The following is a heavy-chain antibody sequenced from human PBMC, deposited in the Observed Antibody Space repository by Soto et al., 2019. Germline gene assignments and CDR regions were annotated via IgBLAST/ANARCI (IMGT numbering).Heavy chain of an antibody. V-gene: IGHV3-66*01. CDR2: IYSGGST. CDR1: GFTVSSNY. J-gene: IGHJ3*02. Sequence: GGSLRLSCAASGFTVSSNYMSWVRQAPGKGLEWVSVIYSGGSTYYADSVKGRFTISRDKSKNTLYLQMNSLRAEDTAVYYCARARDSSGSHALYAFDIWGQGTMVTVSS. D-gene: IGHD6-19*01. CDR3: ARARDSSGSHALYAFDI.